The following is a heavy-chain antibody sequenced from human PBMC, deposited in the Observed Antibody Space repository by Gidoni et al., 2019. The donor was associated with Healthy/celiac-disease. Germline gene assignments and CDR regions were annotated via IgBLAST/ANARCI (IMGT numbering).Heavy chain of an antibody. Sequence: QVQLQQWGAGLLKPSETLSLTCAVYGGSFSGYYWSWIRQPPGKGLEWIGEINHSGSTNYNPSLKSRVTISVDTSKNQFSLKLSSVTAADTAVYYCARGDTAMGYFDYWGQGTLVTVSS. CDR1: GGSFSGYY. J-gene: IGHJ4*02. D-gene: IGHD5-18*01. V-gene: IGHV4-34*01. CDR2: INHSGST. CDR3: ARGDTAMGYFDY.